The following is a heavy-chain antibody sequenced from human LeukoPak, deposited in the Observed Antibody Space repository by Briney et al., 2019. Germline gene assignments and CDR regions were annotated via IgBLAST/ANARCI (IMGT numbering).Heavy chain of an antibody. D-gene: IGHD6-25*01. Sequence: EASVKVSCKAFGYTFTSYYMHWMRQAPGQGPEWMGIINPRGGSTDYSHKFQDRLTMTSDTSTSTVYMELNSLRSEDTAVYFCARVGVTAATADYWGQGTLVTVSS. J-gene: IGHJ4*02. CDR1: GYTFTSYY. V-gene: IGHV1-46*01. CDR3: ARVGVTAATADY. CDR2: INPRGGST.